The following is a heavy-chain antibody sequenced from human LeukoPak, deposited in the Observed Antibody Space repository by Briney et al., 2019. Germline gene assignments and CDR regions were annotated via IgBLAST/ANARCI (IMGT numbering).Heavy chain of an antibody. J-gene: IGHJ4*02. CDR2: ISGGGAST. V-gene: IGHV3-23*01. D-gene: IGHD2/OR15-2a*01. CDR1: GFTFSSYA. CDR3: AKGINSFSFGY. Sequence: GGSLRLSCAASGFTFSSYAMNWVRQAPGKGLDWVSAISGGGASTYYADSVKGRFTISRDNSKNTLYLQINSLRAEDTAVYYCAKGINSFSFGYWGQGTLVTVSS.